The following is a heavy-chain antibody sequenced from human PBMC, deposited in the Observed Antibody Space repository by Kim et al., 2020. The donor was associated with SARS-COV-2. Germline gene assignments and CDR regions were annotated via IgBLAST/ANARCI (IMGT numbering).Heavy chain of an antibody. J-gene: IGHJ4*02. Sequence: DSVKGRFTISRDNAKNSLYLQMNSLRAEDTAVYYCAKGHCSGCRWRYCSDYWGQGTLVTVST. D-gene: IGHD2-15*01. V-gene: IGHV3-9*01. CDR3: AKGHCSGCRWRYCSDY.